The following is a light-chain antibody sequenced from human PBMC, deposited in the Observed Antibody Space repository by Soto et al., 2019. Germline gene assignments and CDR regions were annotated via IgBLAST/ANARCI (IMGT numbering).Light chain of an antibody. CDR2: LGS. V-gene: IGKV2-28*01. J-gene: IGKJ4*01. CDR1: QSLLHSNGYNY. Sequence: EIVMTQSPLSLPVTPGEPASISCRSSQSLLHSNGYNYLDWYLQKPGQSPQLLIYLGSNRASGVPDRFSGSGSGTDFTLKISRVEAEDVGVYYCMQALQIGLLTFGGGTKVEIK. CDR3: MQALQIGLLT.